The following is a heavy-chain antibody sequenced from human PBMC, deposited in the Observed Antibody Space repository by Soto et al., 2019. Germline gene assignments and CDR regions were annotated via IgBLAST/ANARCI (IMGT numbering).Heavy chain of an antibody. Sequence: SVKVSCKASGGTFSSYAISWVRQAPGQGLEWMGGIIPIFGTANYAQKFQGRVTITADESTSTAYMELSSLRSEDTAMYYCARTYYDYVWGSYLSIDYWGQGTLVTVSS. J-gene: IGHJ4*02. CDR2: IIPIFGTA. CDR1: GGTFSSYA. V-gene: IGHV1-69*13. CDR3: ARTYYDYVWGSYLSIDY. D-gene: IGHD3-16*01.